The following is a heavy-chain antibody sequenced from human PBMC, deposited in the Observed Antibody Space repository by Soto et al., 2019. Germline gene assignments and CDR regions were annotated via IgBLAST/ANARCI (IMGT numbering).Heavy chain of an antibody. V-gene: IGHV1-18*01. CDR1: GYTFTSYG. D-gene: IGHD3-22*01. J-gene: IGHJ5*02. CDR2: ISTYNGKT. CDR3: ARWVSDTSAYPWA. Sequence: QVQLVQSGAEVKKPGASVKVSCKSSGYTFTSYGISWVRQAPGQGLEWMGWISTYNGKTKYAQKLQGRVTMTTDTSTSTAYMELRSLRADDTAVYYCARWVSDTSAYPWAWGQGTLVTVSS.